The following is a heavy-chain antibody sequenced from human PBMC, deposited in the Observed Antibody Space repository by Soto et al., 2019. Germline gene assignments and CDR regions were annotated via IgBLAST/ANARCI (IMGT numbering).Heavy chain of an antibody. J-gene: IGHJ4*02. CDR1: GFTFSSYA. CDR2: ISYDGSNK. V-gene: IGHV3-30-3*01. Sequence: QVQLVESGGGVVQPGRSLRLSCAASGFTFSSYAMHWVRQAPGKGLEWVAVISYDGSNKYYADSVKGRFTISRDNSKNTLYLQMNSLSAEDTAVYYCARAPSLYFDYGGQGTLVTVSS. CDR3: ARAPSLYFDY.